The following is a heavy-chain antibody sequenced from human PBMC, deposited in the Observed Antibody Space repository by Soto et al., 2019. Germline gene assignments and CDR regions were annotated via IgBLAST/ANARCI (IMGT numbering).Heavy chain of an antibody. Sequence: ASVKSSCKVSGYTLTELSMHWVRQAPGKGLEWMGGFDPEDGETIYAQKFQGRVTMTEDTSTDTAYMELSSLRSEDTAVYYCATTIFGVVIDDYWGQGTLVTVSS. V-gene: IGHV1-24*01. CDR2: FDPEDGET. CDR1: GYTLTELS. J-gene: IGHJ4*02. CDR3: ATTIFGVVIDDY. D-gene: IGHD3-3*01.